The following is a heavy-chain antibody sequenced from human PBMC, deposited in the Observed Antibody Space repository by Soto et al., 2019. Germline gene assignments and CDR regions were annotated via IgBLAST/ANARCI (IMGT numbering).Heavy chain of an antibody. CDR3: ARTSAAGKYYYGMDV. CDR1: GYSFTSYW. CDR2: IYPGDSDT. D-gene: IGHD6-13*01. J-gene: IGHJ6*02. Sequence: GESLKISCKGSGYSFTSYWIGWVRQMPGKGLEWMGIIYPGDSDTRYSPSFQGQVTISADKSISTAYLQWSSLRASDTAMYYCARTSAAGKYYYGMDVWGQGTTVTVSS. V-gene: IGHV5-51*01.